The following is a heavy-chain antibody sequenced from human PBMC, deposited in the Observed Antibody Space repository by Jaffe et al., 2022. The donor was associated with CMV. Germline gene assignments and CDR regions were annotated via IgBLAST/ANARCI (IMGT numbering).Heavy chain of an antibody. CDR2: IYYSGST. CDR3: ARLDPYVMGPAGVVPAAIGWFDP. CDR1: GGSISSSSYY. Sequence: QLQLQESGPGLVKPSETLSLTCTVSGGSISSSSYYWGWIRQPPGKGLEWIGSIYYSGSTYYNPSLKSRVTISVDTSKNQFSLKLSSVTAADTAVYYCARLDPYVMGPAGVVPAAIGWFDPWGQGTLVTVSS. V-gene: IGHV4-39*01. D-gene: IGHD2-2*01. J-gene: IGHJ5*02.